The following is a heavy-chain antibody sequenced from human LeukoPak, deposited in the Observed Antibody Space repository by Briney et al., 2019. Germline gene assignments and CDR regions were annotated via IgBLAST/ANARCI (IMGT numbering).Heavy chain of an antibody. CDR2: IWYDGSNK. J-gene: IGHJ4*02. Sequence: GGSLRLSCAASGFTFSNYGMHWVRQAPGKGLEWVAVIWYDGSNKYYADSVKGRFTISRDSSKNTLYPQMNSLRAEDTAVYYCARDAAGTTWYFDYWGQGTLVTVSS. D-gene: IGHD1-7*01. CDR1: GFTFSNYG. CDR3: ARDAAGTTWYFDY. V-gene: IGHV3-33*01.